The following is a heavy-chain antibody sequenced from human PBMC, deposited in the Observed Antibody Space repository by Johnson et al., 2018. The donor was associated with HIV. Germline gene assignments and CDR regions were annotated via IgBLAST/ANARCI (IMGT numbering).Heavy chain of an antibody. Sequence: VQLVESGGGLVQPGGSLRLSCAASGLTVSGNYMTWVRQAPGQGLEWVSVIYSGGSTYYADSVQGRFTVSSDYSENTLYLQMNSLTAEDTAVYYCATKGSKWELIVEGFAVWGQGTMVTVSS. D-gene: IGHD1-26*01. CDR1: GLTVSGNY. J-gene: IGHJ3*01. V-gene: IGHV3-66*02. CDR3: ATKGSKWELIVEGFAV. CDR2: IYSGGST.